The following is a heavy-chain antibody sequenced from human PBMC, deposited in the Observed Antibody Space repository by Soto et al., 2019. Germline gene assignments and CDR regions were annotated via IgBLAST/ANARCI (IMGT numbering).Heavy chain of an antibody. CDR1: GFTFSNAW. D-gene: IGHD2-15*01. CDR3: TTGGLGYCSGGSCYRSYYYYGMDV. V-gene: IGHV3-15*01. CDR2: ITSKTDGGTT. Sequence: EVQLVESGGGLVKPGGSLRLSCAASGFTFSNAWMSWVRQAPGKGLEWVGRITSKTDGGTTDYAAPVKGRFTISRDDSKNTLYLQMNSLKTEDTAVYYCTTGGLGYCSGGSCYRSYYYYGMDVWGQGTTVTVSS. J-gene: IGHJ6*02.